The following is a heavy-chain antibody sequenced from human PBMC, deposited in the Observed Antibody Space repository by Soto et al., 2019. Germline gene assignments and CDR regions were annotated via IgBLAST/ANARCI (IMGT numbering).Heavy chain of an antibody. CDR2: ISSSSSTI. D-gene: IGHD3-3*01. V-gene: IGHV3-48*01. CDR3: ARDLDFHDY. Sequence: LRLSCAASGFTFSSYSMNWVRQAPGKGLEWVSYISSSSSTIYYADSVKGRFTISRDNAKNSLYLQMNSLRAEDTAVYYCARDLDFHDYWGQGTLVTVSS. J-gene: IGHJ4*02. CDR1: GFTFSSYS.